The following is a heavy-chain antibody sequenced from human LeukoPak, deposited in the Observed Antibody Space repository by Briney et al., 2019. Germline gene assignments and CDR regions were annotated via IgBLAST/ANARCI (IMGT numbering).Heavy chain of an antibody. CDR3: ATGGAAAGLNWFDP. CDR1: GYTLTELS. Sequence: GASVKVSCMVSGYTLTELSMHWVRQAPGRGLEWMGGFDPEDRETIYAQKFQGRVTMTEDTSTDTAYMELSSLRSEDTAVYYCATGGAAAGLNWFDPWGQGTLVTVSS. D-gene: IGHD6-13*01. V-gene: IGHV1-24*01. J-gene: IGHJ5*02. CDR2: FDPEDRET.